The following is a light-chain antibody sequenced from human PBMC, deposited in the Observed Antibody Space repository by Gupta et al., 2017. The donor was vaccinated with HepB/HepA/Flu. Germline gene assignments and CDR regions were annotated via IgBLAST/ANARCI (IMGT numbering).Light chain of an antibody. Sequence: QSALTQPPSVSGSPGQSVTISCTGTSSDVGGYNSVSWYQQHPGKAPKLMIYDVNKRPSGVPDRFSGSKSGNTASLTISVLQAEDEADYHCCSYAGDSSYVFGSGTKVTVL. CDR3: CSYAGDSSYV. J-gene: IGLJ1*01. CDR1: SSDVGGYNS. CDR2: DVN. V-gene: IGLV2-11*01.